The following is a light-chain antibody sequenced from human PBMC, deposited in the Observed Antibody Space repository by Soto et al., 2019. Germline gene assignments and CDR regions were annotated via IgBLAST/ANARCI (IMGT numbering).Light chain of an antibody. V-gene: IGLV2-14*01. CDR3: CSYTTSSTYV. CDR1: SSDVGRYNY. J-gene: IGLJ1*01. Sequence: HSVLTQPASVSGSPGQSITISCSGTSSDVGRYNYVSWYQQHPGKAPKLMIYEVNNRPSGVSNRFSGSKSDNTASLTISGLQAEDEADYYCCSYTTSSTYVFGTGTKVTVL. CDR2: EVN.